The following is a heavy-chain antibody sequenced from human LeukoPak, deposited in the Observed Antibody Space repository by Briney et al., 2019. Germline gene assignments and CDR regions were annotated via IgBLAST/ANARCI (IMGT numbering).Heavy chain of an antibody. CDR1: GGSISSYY. CDR3: ARDPPYYYDSSGYYRDAFDI. Sequence: PSETLSLTCTVSGGSISSYYWSWIRQPAGKGLEWIGRIYTSGSTNYNPSLKSRVTMSVDTSKNQFSLKLSSVTAADTAVYYCARDPPYYYDSSGYYRDAFDIWGQGTMVTVSS. V-gene: IGHV4-4*07. CDR2: IYTSGST. J-gene: IGHJ3*02. D-gene: IGHD3-22*01.